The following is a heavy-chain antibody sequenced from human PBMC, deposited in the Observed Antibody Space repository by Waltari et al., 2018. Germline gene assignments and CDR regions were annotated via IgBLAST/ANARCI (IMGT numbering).Heavy chain of an antibody. CDR2: IYYSGST. D-gene: IGHD1-26*01. CDR3: ARLTVVGATRWFDP. J-gene: IGHJ5*02. CDR1: GDSINRSKYY. Sequence: QLHLQESGPGLVQPSETLSLTCSVSGDSINRSKYYWGWIRQPTGKGLESIGSIYYSGSTYHNPSHKSRVTMSVDTSKDEVYRKLTSVTAADTATYYCARLTVVGATRWFDPWGQGTQVTVSA. V-gene: IGHV4-39*01.